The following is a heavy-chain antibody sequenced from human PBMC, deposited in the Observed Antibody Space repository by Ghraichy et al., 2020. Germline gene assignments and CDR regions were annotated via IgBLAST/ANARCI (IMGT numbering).Heavy chain of an antibody. Sequence: GESLNISCAASGFTFSSYSMNWVRQAPGKGLEWVSYISSSSSTIYYADSVKGRFTISRDNAKNSLYLQMNSLRAEDSAVYYCAREKYSSSSTHWYFDLWGRGTLVTVSS. V-gene: IGHV3-48*01. D-gene: IGHD6-6*01. CDR1: GFTFSSYS. CDR3: AREKYSSSSTHWYFDL. CDR2: ISSSSSTI. J-gene: IGHJ2*01.